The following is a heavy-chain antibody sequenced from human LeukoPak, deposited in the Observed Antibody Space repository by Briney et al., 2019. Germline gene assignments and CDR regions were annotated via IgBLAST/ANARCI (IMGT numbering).Heavy chain of an antibody. J-gene: IGHJ3*02. CDR3: AKYQPGTWTSYDASDI. Sequence: GGSLRLSCAESGYSFSSPGMNWVRQAPGKGREWVSSIFGVSIFKVYADSVKARFTISRDNAKNSLYLQMDSLRAEDTAVYYCAKYQPGTWTSYDASDIWGQGTLVTASS. V-gene: IGHV3-21*01. D-gene: IGHD2-2*01. CDR1: GYSFSSPG. CDR2: IFGVSIFK.